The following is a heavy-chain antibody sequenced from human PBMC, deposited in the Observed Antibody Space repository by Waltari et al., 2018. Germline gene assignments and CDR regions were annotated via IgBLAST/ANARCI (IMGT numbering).Heavy chain of an antibody. V-gene: IGHV4-59*01. CDR2: IYYSGST. Sequence: QVQLQESGPGLVKPSETLSLTCTVSGGPISSYYWSWIRQPPGKGLEWIGYIYYSGSTNYNPSLKSRVTISVDTSKNQFSLKLSSVTAADTAVYYCARDIDGFTFDYWGQGTLVTVSS. J-gene: IGHJ4*02. D-gene: IGHD1-26*01. CDR3: ARDIDGFTFDY. CDR1: GGPISSYY.